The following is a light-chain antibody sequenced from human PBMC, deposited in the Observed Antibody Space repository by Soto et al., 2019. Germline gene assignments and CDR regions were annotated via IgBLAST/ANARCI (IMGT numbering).Light chain of an antibody. J-gene: IGLJ2*01. CDR2: DTN. Sequence: QAEVTQEPSLTVSPGGTVILTCGSSTGAVTSDHWPFWVQQKPGQAPRTVIYDTNNEASWTPARFSGSLLGGNAALTLSGAQPEDEADYYCLLSYRNTRIFGGGTKVTVL. V-gene: IGLV7-46*01. CDR3: LLSYRNTRI. CDR1: TGAVTSDHW.